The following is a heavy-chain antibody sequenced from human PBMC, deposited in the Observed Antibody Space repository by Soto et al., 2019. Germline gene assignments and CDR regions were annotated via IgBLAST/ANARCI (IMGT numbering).Heavy chain of an antibody. CDR2: IYYSGST. CDR3: ARVIGYDYVWGSYRQPFDY. D-gene: IGHD3-16*02. V-gene: IGHV4-59*01. J-gene: IGHJ4*02. Sequence: QVQLQESGPGLVKPSETLSLTCTVSGGSISSYYWSWIRQPPGKGLEWIAYIYYSGSTNYNPSLKSRFTISVDTSKPQFSLKLSSVTVADTAVYYCARVIGYDYVWGSYRQPFDYWGQGTLVTVSS. CDR1: GGSISSYY.